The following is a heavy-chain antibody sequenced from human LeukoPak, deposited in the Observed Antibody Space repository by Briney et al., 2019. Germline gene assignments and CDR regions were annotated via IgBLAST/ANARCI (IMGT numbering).Heavy chain of an antibody. Sequence: GGSLRLSCAASGFTVSSNYMSWVRQAPGKGLEWVSVIYSGGSTYYADSVKGQFTISRDNSKNTLYLQMNSLRAEDTAVYYCARESLGTADYWGQGTLVTVSS. CDR2: IYSGGST. CDR1: GFTVSSNY. V-gene: IGHV3-53*01. CDR3: ARESLGTADY. J-gene: IGHJ4*02.